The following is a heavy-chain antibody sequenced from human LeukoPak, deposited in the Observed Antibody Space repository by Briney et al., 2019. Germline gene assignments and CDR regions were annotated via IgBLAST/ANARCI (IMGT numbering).Heavy chain of an antibody. CDR1: GFTFSTFS. D-gene: IGHD2-2*01. J-gene: IGHJ4*02. V-gene: IGHV3-30*14. Sequence: PGRSLRLSCAAPGFTFSTFSMHWVRQAPGKGLEWVAVILYDGSTQYYADSVRGRFTASRDNSKDTLYLQMNRLRVEDTAVYYCARVDCRSTSCSPFDYWGQGTLVTVSS. CDR2: ILYDGSTQ. CDR3: ARVDCRSTSCSPFDY.